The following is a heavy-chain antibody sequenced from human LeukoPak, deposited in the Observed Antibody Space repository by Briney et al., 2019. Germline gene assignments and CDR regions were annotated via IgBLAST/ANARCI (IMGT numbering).Heavy chain of an antibody. V-gene: IGHV3-23*01. CDR1: GFTSVSYA. J-gene: IGHJ4*02. CDR3: AKDLGGEGGSGFPGY. D-gene: IGHD3-10*01. CDR2: TRGSGSDT. Sequence: GGSLRLSCAASGFTSVSYAMSWVRQVPGKGLEWVSATRGSGSDTYYAASVKGRFTISRDNSKSTLYLQMNSLRAEDTAIYYCAKDLGGEGGSGFPGYWGRGTLVTVSS.